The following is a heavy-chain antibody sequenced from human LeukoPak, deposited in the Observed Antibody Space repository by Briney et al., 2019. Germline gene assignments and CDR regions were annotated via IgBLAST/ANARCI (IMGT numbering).Heavy chain of an antibody. Sequence: KPSETLSLPCAVYCGSFSGYYWSWIRQPPRKGLEWIGEINHSGSTNYNPSLKSRVTISVDTSKNQFSLKLSSVTAADTAVYYCARGEQLVAVFDYWGQGTLVTVSS. J-gene: IGHJ4*02. V-gene: IGHV4-34*01. CDR3: ARGEQLVAVFDY. D-gene: IGHD6-6*01. CDR1: CGSFSGYY. CDR2: INHSGST.